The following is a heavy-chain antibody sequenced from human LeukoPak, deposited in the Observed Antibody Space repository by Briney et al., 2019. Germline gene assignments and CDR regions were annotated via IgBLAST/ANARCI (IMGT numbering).Heavy chain of an antibody. V-gene: IGHV1-8*01. D-gene: IGHD4-11*01. J-gene: IGHJ6*02. Sequence: GASVKVSCKASGYTFTSYDINWVRQATGQGLEWMGWMNPNSGNTGYAQKFQGRVTMTRNTSISTAYMELSSLRSEDTAVYYCASSKVRTVTTPYYYYYGMDVWGQGTTVTVSS. CDR3: ASSKVRTVTTPYYYYYGMDV. CDR2: MNPNSGNT. CDR1: GYTFTSYD.